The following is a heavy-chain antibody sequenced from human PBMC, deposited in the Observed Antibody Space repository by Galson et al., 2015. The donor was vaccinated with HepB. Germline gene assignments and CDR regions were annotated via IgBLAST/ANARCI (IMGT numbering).Heavy chain of an antibody. CDR2: ISYDGSNK. V-gene: IGHV3-30-3*01. CDR3: ARDLGRSRDKYYFDY. Sequence: SLRLSCAASGFTFSSYAMHWVRQAPGKGLEWVAVISYDGSNKYYADSVKGRFTISRDNSKNTLYLQMNSLRAEDTAVYYCARDLGRSRDKYYFDYWGQGTLVTVSS. J-gene: IGHJ4*02. D-gene: IGHD1-1*01. CDR1: GFTFSSYA.